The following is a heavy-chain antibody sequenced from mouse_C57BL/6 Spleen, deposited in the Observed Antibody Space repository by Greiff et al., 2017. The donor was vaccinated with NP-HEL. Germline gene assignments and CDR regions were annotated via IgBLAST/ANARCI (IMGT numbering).Heavy chain of an antibody. Sequence: EVKVVESGPELVKPGASVKIPCKASGYTFTDYNMDWVKQSHGKSLEWIGDINPNNGGTIYNQKFKGKATLTVDKSSSTAYMELRSLTSEDTAVYYCARDYGSVFAYWGQGTLVTVSA. D-gene: IGHD1-1*01. V-gene: IGHV1-18*01. CDR1: GYTFTDYN. J-gene: IGHJ3*01. CDR3: ARDYGSVFAY. CDR2: INPNNGGT.